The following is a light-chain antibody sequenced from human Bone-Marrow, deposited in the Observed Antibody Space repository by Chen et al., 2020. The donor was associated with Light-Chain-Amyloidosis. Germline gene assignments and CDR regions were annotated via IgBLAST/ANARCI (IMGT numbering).Light chain of an antibody. V-gene: IGKV4-1*01. Sequence: DLVMTQSPDSLDVSLGERATINCQSSQSVLYSSNNKNYLAWYQQKPGQPPKLLISWASTRESGVPDRFTGSRSGTDFTLTISSLQAEDVAVYYCQQYYSAPFTFGPGTKVNIK. CDR3: QQYYSAPFT. J-gene: IGKJ3*01. CDR2: WAS. CDR1: QSVLYSSNNKNY.